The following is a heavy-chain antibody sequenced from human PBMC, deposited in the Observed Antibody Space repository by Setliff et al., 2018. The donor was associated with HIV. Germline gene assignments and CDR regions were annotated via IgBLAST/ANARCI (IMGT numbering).Heavy chain of an antibody. J-gene: IGHJ4*02. CDR3: ARDPTGGAARFDY. Sequence: SVKVSCKTSGGTFSIFSTTWVRQAPGQGLEWMGGIIPVFGPPNYAQRFQRRITITADESTNTAYMELSSLKSEDTAVYYCARDPTGGAARFDYWGQGTLGTGS. CDR1: GGTFSIFS. V-gene: IGHV1-69*13. D-gene: IGHD6-6*01. CDR2: IIPVFGPP.